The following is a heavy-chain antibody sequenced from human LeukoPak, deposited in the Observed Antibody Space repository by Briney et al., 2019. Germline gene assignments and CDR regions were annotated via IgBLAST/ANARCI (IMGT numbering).Heavy chain of an antibody. V-gene: IGHV4-30-2*01. CDR2: IYHSGST. CDR3: ARLSKSAFDI. CDR1: GGSISSGGYY. J-gene: IGHJ3*02. Sequence: PSQTLSLTCTVSGGSISSGGYYWSWIRQPPGKGLEWIGYIYHSGSTNYNPSLKSRVTISVDKSKNQFSLKLSSVTAADTAVYYCARLSKSAFDIWGQGTMVTVSS.